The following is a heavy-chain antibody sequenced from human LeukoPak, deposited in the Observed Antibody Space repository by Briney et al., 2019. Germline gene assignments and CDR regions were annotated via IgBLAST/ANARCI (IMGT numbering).Heavy chain of an antibody. CDR3: VREGSLQPLEGGSGWSQTI. Sequence: GGSLRLSCAASGFTFSNAWMNWVRQAPGKGLEWVSYISSNSSTIYYEDPVKGRFTISRDNAENSLYLQMNSLRAEDTAVYYCVREGSLQPLEGGSGWSQTIGGQGTLVTVSS. V-gene: IGHV3-48*01. CDR1: GFTFSNAW. D-gene: IGHD6-19*01. CDR2: ISSNSSTI. J-gene: IGHJ4*02.